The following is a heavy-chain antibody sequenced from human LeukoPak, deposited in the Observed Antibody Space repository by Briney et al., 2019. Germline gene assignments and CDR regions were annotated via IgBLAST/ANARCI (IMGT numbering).Heavy chain of an antibody. CDR1: GFIFSNYV. J-gene: IGHJ6*03. Sequence: SGGSLRLSCAASGFIFSNYVMHWVRQAPGKGLEWVAVISYDGSNTYYADSVKGRFTISRDNSKNTLYLQVDSLRAEDTAIYYCARSAIPKTIAARRLGSYYMDVWGKGTTVTVFS. CDR2: ISYDGSNT. V-gene: IGHV3-30-3*01. CDR3: ARSAIPKTIAARRLGSYYMDV. D-gene: IGHD6-6*01.